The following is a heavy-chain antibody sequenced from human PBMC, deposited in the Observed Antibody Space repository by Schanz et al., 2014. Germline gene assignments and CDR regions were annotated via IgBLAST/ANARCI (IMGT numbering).Heavy chain of an antibody. Sequence: EVQLVESGGGLVKPGGSLRLSCAASTSIFNHAWMSWVRQAPGKGLEWVSSFNDGGVNKYYADSVKGRFTISSDNSKSTLYLQMNSLRAEDTAIYYCAKDAPYPFDLWGRGTLITVSS. J-gene: IGHJ2*01. CDR1: TSIFNHAW. CDR3: AKDAPYPFDL. V-gene: IGHV3-23*04. CDR2: FNDGGVNK.